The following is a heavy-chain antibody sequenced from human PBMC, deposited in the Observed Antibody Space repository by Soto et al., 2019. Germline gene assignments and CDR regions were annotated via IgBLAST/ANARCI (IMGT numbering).Heavy chain of an antibody. V-gene: IGHV3-23*01. CDR3: AKALRSITTVRGVIITGADY. Sequence: GGSLRLSCAASRFTFSSYAMNWVRQAPGKGLEWVATISGSGGITYYADSVKGRFTISRDNSKNTLYLQMNSLRAEDTALYYCAKALRSITTVRGVIITGADYWGQGALVTVSS. CDR1: RFTFSSYA. J-gene: IGHJ4*02. D-gene: IGHD3-10*01. CDR2: ISGSGGIT.